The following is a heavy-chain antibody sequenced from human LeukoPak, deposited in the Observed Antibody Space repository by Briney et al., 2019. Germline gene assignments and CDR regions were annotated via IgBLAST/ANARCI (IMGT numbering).Heavy chain of an antibody. V-gene: IGHV1-2*02. CDR3: ARDSGADCGGDSSNDY. Sequence: ASVKVSCKASGYTFTGYYMHWVRQAPGQGLEWMGWINPNSGGTNYAQKFQGRVTMTRDTSISTAYMELSRLRSDDTAVYYCARDSGADCGGDSSNDYWGQGTLVTVSS. CDR1: GYTFTGYY. CDR2: INPNSGGT. D-gene: IGHD2-21*01. J-gene: IGHJ4*02.